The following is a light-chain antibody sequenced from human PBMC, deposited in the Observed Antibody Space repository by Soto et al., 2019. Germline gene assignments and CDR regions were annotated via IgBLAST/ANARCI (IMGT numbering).Light chain of an antibody. V-gene: IGLV1-44*01. CDR1: SSNIGGSS. Sequence: QSVLTQPPSASGTHGQRVTISCSGSSSNIGGSSVNWYQHLPGTAPKLLIYTNSRRPSGVSDRFSGSKSGNTASLTVSGLQAEDEADYYCSSYTGGNPSYVFGTGTKVTVL. CDR2: TNS. J-gene: IGLJ1*01. CDR3: SSYTGGNPSYV.